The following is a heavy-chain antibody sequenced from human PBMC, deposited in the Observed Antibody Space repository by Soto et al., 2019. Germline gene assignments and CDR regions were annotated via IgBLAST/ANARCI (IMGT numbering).Heavy chain of an antibody. CDR2: IKQDGSEK. CDR3: ARIWIGYSSSWYDPYYYYMDV. D-gene: IGHD6-13*01. V-gene: IGHV3-7*01. CDR1: GFTFSSYW. Sequence: PGGSLGLSCAASGFTFSSYWMSWVRQAPGKGLEWVANIKQDGSEKYYVDSVKGRFTISRDNAKNSLYLQMNSLRAEDTAVYYCARIWIGYSSSWYDPYYYYMDVWGKGTTVTVSS. J-gene: IGHJ6*03.